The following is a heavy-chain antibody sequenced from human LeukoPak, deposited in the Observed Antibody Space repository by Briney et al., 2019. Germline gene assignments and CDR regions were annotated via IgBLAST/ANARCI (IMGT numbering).Heavy chain of an antibody. D-gene: IGHD1-26*01. Sequence: PGGSLRLSCAASGFTFSNYGIHWVRQAPGKGLEWVAVISDDGRHNYYADSVKGRFTISRDNSKNTLDLQMHSLRAEDTAVYYCAKGGGSGSYYPLDYWGQGTLVTVSS. CDR1: GFTFSNYG. CDR2: ISDDGRHN. J-gene: IGHJ4*02. CDR3: AKGGGSGSYYPLDY. V-gene: IGHV3-30*18.